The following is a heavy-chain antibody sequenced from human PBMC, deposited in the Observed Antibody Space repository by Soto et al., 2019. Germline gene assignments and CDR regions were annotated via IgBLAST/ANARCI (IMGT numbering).Heavy chain of an antibody. Sequence: VQLQQWGAGLLKPSETLSLTCAVYGGSFSGYYWSWIRQPPGKGLEWIGEINHSGSTNYNPSLKSRVTISVDTSKNQFSLKLSSVTAAATAVYYCARGLKDGYNYYFDYWGQGTLVTVAS. CDR2: INHSGST. V-gene: IGHV4-34*01. CDR3: ARGLKDGYNYYFDY. CDR1: GGSFSGYY. J-gene: IGHJ4*02. D-gene: IGHD5-12*01.